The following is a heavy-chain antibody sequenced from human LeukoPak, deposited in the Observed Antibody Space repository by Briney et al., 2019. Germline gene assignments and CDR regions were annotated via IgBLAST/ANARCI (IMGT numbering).Heavy chain of an antibody. V-gene: IGHV3-49*04. CDR2: IRSKSYGGTT. CDR3: SIYTMN. J-gene: IGHJ4*02. CDR1: GFSFSTYS. D-gene: IGHD3-22*01. Sequence: GGSLRLSCTASGFSFSTYSMNWVRQAPGKGLEWVSFIRSKSYGGTTEYAASVKGRFTISRDDSKSIAYLQMNSLKTEDTAVYYCSIYTMNWGQGTLVTVSS.